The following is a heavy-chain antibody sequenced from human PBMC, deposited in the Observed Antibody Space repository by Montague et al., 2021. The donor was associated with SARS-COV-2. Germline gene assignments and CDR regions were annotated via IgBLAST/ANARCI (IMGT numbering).Heavy chain of an antibody. CDR1: GGSISSGGYY. V-gene: IGHV4-31*03. CDR3: ARLNYWASFDF. D-gene: IGHD1-7*01. Sequence: TLSLTCTVSGGSISSGGYYWTWIRQHPVRGLEWIGNVYHTGNTHYTPSLQSRFTISVDTSKNQFSLKLTSVTAADTAIYYCARLNYWASFDFWGQGALVTVSS. J-gene: IGHJ4*02. CDR2: VYHTGNT.